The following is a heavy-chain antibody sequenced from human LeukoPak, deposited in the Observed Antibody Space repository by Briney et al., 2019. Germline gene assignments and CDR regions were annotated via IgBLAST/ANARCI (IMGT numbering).Heavy chain of an antibody. CDR3: ASGGRGYSYDY. Sequence: ASETLSLTCAVSGGSISSSNWWSWVHQPPGMGLEWIGEIYHSGSTNYNPSLKSRVTISVDKSKNQFTLKLSSVTAADTAVYYCASGGRGYSYDYWGQGTLVTVSS. D-gene: IGHD5-18*01. CDR1: GGSISSSNW. V-gene: IGHV4-4*02. CDR2: IYHSGST. J-gene: IGHJ4*02.